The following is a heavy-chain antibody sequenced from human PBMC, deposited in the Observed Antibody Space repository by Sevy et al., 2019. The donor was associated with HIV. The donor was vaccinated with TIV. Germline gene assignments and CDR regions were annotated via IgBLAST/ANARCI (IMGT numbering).Heavy chain of an antibody. CDR3: ATGFPGEYLECGSFRCYTDYFDQ. CDR1: GYTLTELS. Sequence: ASVKVSCKISGYTLTELSMHWVRQAPGKGLEWMGGFDPEDGETIYAQMFQGRVTMTEDTSADTAYRELSSLRSEDTAVYYCATGFPGEYLECGSFRCYTDYFDQWGQGTLVTVSS. J-gene: IGHJ4*02. CDR2: FDPEDGET. V-gene: IGHV1-24*01. D-gene: IGHD2-2*02.